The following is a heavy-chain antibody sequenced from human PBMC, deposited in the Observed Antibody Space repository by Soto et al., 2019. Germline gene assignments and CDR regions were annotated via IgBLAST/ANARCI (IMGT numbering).Heavy chain of an antibody. V-gene: IGHV3-21*01. D-gene: IGHD5-18*01. CDR3: AKLGGYSYIFDY. CDR2: ISSSTGYI. Sequence: GGSLRLSCAASGFTFSIYSMNWVRQAPGKGLEWVSSISSSTGYIYYADSVKGRFTISRDNAKNSLYLQMNSLRAEDTAVYYCAKLGGYSYIFDYWGQGTLVTVSS. CDR1: GFTFSIYS. J-gene: IGHJ4*02.